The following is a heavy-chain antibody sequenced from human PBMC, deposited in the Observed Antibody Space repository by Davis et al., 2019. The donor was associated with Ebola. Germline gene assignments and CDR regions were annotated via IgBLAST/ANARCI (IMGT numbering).Heavy chain of an antibody. J-gene: IGHJ4*02. CDR2: IYHSGNT. D-gene: IGHD5-24*01. Sequence: MPGGSLRLSCTVSGYSISSGYYWGWIRQPPGKGLEWIGSIYHSGNTYYNPSLKSRVTISVDTSKNQFSLKLSSVTAADTAVYYCARVISRDGYNPGYFDYWGQGTLVTVSS. V-gene: IGHV4-38-2*02. CDR3: ARVISRDGYNPGYFDY. CDR1: GYSISSGYY.